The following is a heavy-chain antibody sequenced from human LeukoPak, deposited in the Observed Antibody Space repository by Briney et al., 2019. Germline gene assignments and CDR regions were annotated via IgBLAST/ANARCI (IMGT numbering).Heavy chain of an antibody. J-gene: IGHJ4*02. D-gene: IGHD6-19*01. V-gene: IGHV1-46*01. Sequence: GASVKVSCKASGYTFTSYYMHWVRQAPGQGLEWMGIINPSGGSTSYAQKFQGRVTMTRDTSTSTVYLELSSLRSEDTAVYYCARDLHPVRYSSGWYYFDYWGQGTLVTVSS. CDR2: INPSGGST. CDR1: GYTFTSYY. CDR3: ARDLHPVRYSSGWYYFDY.